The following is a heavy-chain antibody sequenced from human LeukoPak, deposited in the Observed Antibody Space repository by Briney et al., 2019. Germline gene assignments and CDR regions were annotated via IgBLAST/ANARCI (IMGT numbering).Heavy chain of an antibody. CDR1: GFTFSSYW. V-gene: IGHV3-74*01. J-gene: IGHJ4*02. CDR2: INSDGSST. Sequence: GGSLRLSCAASGFTFSSYWMHWVRQAPGKGLVWVSRINSDGSSTSYADSVKGRFTISRDNAKNSLYLQMNSLRAEDTAVYYCARSDYGDPIDYWGQGTLVTVSS. D-gene: IGHD4-17*01. CDR3: ARSDYGDPIDY.